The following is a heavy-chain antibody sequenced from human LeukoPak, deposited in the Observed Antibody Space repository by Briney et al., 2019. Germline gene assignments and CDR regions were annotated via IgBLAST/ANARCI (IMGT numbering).Heavy chain of an antibody. CDR3: ASSYSSGSYRQT. D-gene: IGHD3-10*01. J-gene: IGHJ5*02. CDR2: IIPIFGTG. CDR1: GYTFTSYA. Sequence: ASVKVSCKASGYTFTSYAISWVRQAPGQGLEWMGGIIPIFGTGNYAQKFQGRVTITADESTSTAYMELSSLRSEDTAVYYGASSYSSGSYRQTWGQGTLVTASS. V-gene: IGHV1-69*13.